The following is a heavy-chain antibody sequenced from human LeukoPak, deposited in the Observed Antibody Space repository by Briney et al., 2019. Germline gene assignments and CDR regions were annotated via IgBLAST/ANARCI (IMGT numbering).Heavy chain of an antibody. D-gene: IGHD6-13*01. CDR1: GFTLSSYE. CDR3: AKDSSTWACDY. CDR2: IDYSGGDT. J-gene: IGHJ4*02. V-gene: IGHV3-23*01. Sequence: GGSLRLSCTASGFTLSSYEMSWIRQAPGKGLEWVSSIDYSGGDTHYADSVKGRFTISRDNSKNTLYLQMNSLRGEDTAVYYCAKDSSTWACDYWGQGTLVTVSS.